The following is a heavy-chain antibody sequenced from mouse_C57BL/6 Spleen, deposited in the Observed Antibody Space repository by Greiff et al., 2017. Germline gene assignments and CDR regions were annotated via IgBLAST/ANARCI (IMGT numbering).Heavy chain of an antibody. J-gene: IGHJ2*01. CDR1: GFTFSDYY. V-gene: IGHV5-16*01. CDR2: INYDGSST. Sequence: EVQRVESEGGLVQPGRSMKLSCTASGFTFSDYYMAWVRQVPEKGLEWVANINYDGSSTYYLDSLKSRFIISRDNAKNILYLQMSSLKSEDTATYYCARAYYGSTPFDYWGQGTTLTVSS. D-gene: IGHD1-1*01. CDR3: ARAYYGSTPFDY.